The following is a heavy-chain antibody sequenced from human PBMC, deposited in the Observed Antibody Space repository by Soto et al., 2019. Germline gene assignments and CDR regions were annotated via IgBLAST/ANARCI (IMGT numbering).Heavy chain of an antibody. J-gene: IGHJ5*02. CDR1: GGTFSSYA. Sequence: QVQLVQSGAEVKKPGSSVKVSCKAYGGTFSSYAISWVRQAPGQGLEWMGGIIPIFGTANYAQKFQGRVTITADESTSTANMELSSLRSEDTAVYYCARAARPFLPDNWFDPWGQGTLVTVSS. D-gene: IGHD6-6*01. CDR3: ARAARPFLPDNWFDP. V-gene: IGHV1-69*01. CDR2: IIPIFGTA.